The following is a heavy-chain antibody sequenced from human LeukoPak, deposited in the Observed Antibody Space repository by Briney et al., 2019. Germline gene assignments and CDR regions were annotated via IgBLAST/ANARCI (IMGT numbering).Heavy chain of an antibody. D-gene: IGHD4-17*01. J-gene: IGHJ4*02. V-gene: IGHV4-39*07. Sequence: SETLSLTCTVSGGSISSSSYYWGWIRQPPGKGLEWIGSIYYSGSTYYNPSLKSRVTISVDTSKNQFSLKLSSVTAADTAVYYCARRKAMTTLHWGQGTLVTVSS. CDR3: ARRKAMTTLH. CDR1: GGSISSSSYY. CDR2: IYYSGST.